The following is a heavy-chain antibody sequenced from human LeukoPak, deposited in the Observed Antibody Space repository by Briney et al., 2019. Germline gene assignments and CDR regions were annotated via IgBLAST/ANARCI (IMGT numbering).Heavy chain of an antibody. D-gene: IGHD6-19*01. CDR1: GYTFTNYG. V-gene: IGHV1-18*01. Sequence: ASVKVSCKASGYTFTNYGITWVRQAPGQGLEWMGWISPNNGDTNYAQKFQGRVTMTTDTSTSTAYMEVSSLRSEDTAVYYCARVESWSSGWFWDYWDQGTLVTVSS. CDR3: ARVESWSSGWFWDY. CDR2: ISPNNGDT. J-gene: IGHJ4*02.